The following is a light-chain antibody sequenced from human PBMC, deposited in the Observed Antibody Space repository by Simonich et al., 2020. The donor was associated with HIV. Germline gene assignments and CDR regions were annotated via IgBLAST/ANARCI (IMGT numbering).Light chain of an antibody. Sequence: DILMTQSPSSLPASVGDIVTITCRASQGVSNSLDWYQQKPGKAPKLLLSASSRLESGVASRFSGSGSGTDYTLTISSLQPEDFATYYCQQFFSTPWTFGQGTKVEIK. J-gene: IGKJ1*01. CDR2: ASS. CDR1: QGVSNS. V-gene: IGKV1-NL1*01. CDR3: QQFFSTPWT.